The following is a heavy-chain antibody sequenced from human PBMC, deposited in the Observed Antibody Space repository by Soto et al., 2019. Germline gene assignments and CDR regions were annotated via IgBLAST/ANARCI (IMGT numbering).Heavy chain of an antibody. CDR2: VFYTGFT. V-gene: IGHV4-39*01. J-gene: IGHJ4*02. Sequence: LSLTCAVSCAAISGSYYYWAWLRQSPGKGPEWIGSVFYTGFTSYNPSLESRVSVSVDTSKSQFSLKLSAVTAADTAVYYCATSQKGYNWNYFDHWGQGALVTVSS. CDR3: ATSQKGYNWNYFDH. D-gene: IGHD1-20*01. CDR1: CAAISGSYYY.